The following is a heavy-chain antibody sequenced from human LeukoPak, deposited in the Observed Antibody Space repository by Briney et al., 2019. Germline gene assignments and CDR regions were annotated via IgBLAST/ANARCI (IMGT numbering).Heavy chain of an antibody. J-gene: IGHJ4*02. CDR1: GFTFSSYS. CDR2: ISSSSSTI. V-gene: IGHV3-48*01. CDR3: ARDSSGYYHKFDY. Sequence: GGSLRLSCAASGFTFSSYSMNWVRQAPGKGLEWVSYISSSSSTIYYADSVKGRFTISRDNAKNSLYLQMNSLRAEDTAVYYCARDSSGYYHKFDYWGQGTLVTVSS. D-gene: IGHD3-22*01.